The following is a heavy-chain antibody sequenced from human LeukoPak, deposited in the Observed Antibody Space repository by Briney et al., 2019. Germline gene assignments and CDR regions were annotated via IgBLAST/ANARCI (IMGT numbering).Heavy chain of an antibody. J-gene: IGHJ4*02. Sequence: GGSLRLSCAASGFTFSNYNMNWVRQPPGKGLQWVSYISSSSNIIYYADSVKGRFTISRDNAKNSLFLQMNSLRAEYTAVYYCARDFAREFTIDYWGQGTLVTVSS. CDR3: ARDFAREFTIDY. D-gene: IGHD3-10*01. CDR1: GFTFSNYN. V-gene: IGHV3-48*01. CDR2: ISSSSNII.